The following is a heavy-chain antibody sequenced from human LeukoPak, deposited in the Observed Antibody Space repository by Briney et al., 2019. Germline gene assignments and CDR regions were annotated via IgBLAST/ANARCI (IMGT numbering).Heavy chain of an antibody. D-gene: IGHD5-12*01. J-gene: IGHJ6*02. Sequence: WASLKLSCEASGFIFSSYAISWVRQAPGQGLEWVACISVYSGNTNYADYVEGRFTISRDNSKSTAYLELRSLRSDDTAVYYCARDSPAWGGNDWRDYYYYGMDVWGQGTTVTVSS. V-gene: IGHV1-18*01. CDR1: GFIFSSYA. CDR3: ARDSPAWGGNDWRDYYYYGMDV. CDR2: ISVYSGNT.